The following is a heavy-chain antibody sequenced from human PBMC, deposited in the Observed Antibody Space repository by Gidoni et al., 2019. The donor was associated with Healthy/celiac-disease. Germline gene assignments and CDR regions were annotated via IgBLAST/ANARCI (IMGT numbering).Heavy chain of an antibody. D-gene: IGHD1-26*01. CDR3: AKVLYRLGATMGFDY. V-gene: IGHV3-23*01. J-gene: IGHJ4*02. Sequence: EVQLLESGGGLVQPGGSLRLSCAASGFTFSSYAMSWVRQAPGKGLEWVSAISGSGGSTYYADSVKGRLTISRDNSKNTLYLQRNSLRAEDTAVYYCAKVLYRLGATMGFDYWGQGTLVTVSS. CDR1: GFTFSSYA. CDR2: ISGSGGST.